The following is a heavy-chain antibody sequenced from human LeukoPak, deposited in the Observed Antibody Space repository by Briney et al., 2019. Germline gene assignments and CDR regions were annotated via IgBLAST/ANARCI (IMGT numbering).Heavy chain of an antibody. CDR3: ARDGGYHSSGPFDY. CDR1: GFNFSSHG. V-gene: IGHV3-33*01. D-gene: IGHD3-22*01. J-gene: IGHJ4*02. CDR2: IWYDGSDE. Sequence: AGGSLRLSCAASGFNFSSHGMHWVRQAPGKGLEWVSIIWYDGSDEYYADSVKGRFTISRDNSKNTLYLQMNSLRAEDTAVYYCARDGGYHSSGPFDYWGQGTLVTVSS.